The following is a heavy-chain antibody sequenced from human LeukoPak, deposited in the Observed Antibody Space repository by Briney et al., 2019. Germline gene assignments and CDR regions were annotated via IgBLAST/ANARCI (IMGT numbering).Heavy chain of an antibody. D-gene: IGHD6-19*01. CDR3: ARISSSGWYPFDY. J-gene: IGHJ4*02. CDR2: INHSGST. V-gene: IGHV4-34*01. Sequence: SETLSLTCAVYGGSFSGYYWSWIRQPPGKGLEWIGEINHSGSTNYNPSLKSRVTISVDTSKNQFSLELSSVTAADTAVYYCARISSSGWYPFDYWGQGTLVTVSS. CDR1: GGSFSGYY.